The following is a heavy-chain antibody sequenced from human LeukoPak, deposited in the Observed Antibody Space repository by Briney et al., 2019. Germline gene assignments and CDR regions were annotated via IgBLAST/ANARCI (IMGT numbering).Heavy chain of an antibody. CDR2: IRNKADSYTT. CDR3: ARVRSGSLDY. Sequence: PGGSLRLSCAASGFTFSDHCMDWVRQAAGKGLEWVGRIRNKADSYTTEYAASVKDRSTISRDDSNNSLYLQMNSLKTEDTVVYYCARVRSGSLDYWGQGTLVTVSS. J-gene: IGHJ4*02. CDR1: GFTFSDHC. D-gene: IGHD1-26*01. V-gene: IGHV3-72*01.